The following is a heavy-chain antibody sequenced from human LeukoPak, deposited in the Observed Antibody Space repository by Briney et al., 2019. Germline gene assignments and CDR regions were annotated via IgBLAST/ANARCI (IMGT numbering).Heavy chain of an antibody. CDR3: ARGDFWSGYYG. CDR2: INHSGST. CDR1: GGSFSGYY. Sequence: PSETLSLTCAVYGGSFSGYYWSWIRQPPGEGLEWIGEINHSGSTNYNPSLKSRVTISVDTSKNQFSLKLSSVTAADTAVYYCARGDFWSGYYGWGQGTMVTVSS. J-gene: IGHJ3*01. D-gene: IGHD3-3*01. V-gene: IGHV4-34*01.